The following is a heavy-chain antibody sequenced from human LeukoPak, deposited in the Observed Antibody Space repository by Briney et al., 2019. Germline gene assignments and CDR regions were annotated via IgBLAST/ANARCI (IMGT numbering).Heavy chain of an antibody. V-gene: IGHV3-74*01. CDR2: ISNSGKRT. CDR3: AREAAGRGNYYMDV. D-gene: IGHD6-13*01. Sequence: GWSLRRSCAASGFTFSGDWMHWVREAPGVGQVWVSRISNSGKRTDYAGSAEGQFTISRANAKNTLYLEMNTLRADDTAVYYCAREAAGRGNYYMDVWGKGTTVTVSS. J-gene: IGHJ6*03. CDR1: GFTFSGDW.